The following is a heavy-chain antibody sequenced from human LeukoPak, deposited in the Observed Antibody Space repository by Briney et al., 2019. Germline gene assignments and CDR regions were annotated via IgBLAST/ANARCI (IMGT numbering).Heavy chain of an antibody. V-gene: IGHV4-4*07. Sequence: SETLSLTCTVSGGSISSYYWSWIRQPAGKGLEWIGRIYTSGSINYNPSLKSRVTMSVDTSKNQFSLKLSSVTAADTAVYYCARDRIAVADLYYYYYMDVWGKGTTVTVSS. J-gene: IGHJ6*03. CDR3: ARDRIAVADLYYYYYMDV. CDR1: GGSISSYY. D-gene: IGHD6-19*01. CDR2: IYTSGSI.